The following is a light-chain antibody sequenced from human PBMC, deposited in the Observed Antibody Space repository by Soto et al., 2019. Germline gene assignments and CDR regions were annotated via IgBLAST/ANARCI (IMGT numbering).Light chain of an antibody. CDR1: QSVSSSY. CDR2: GAS. J-gene: IGKJ2*01. V-gene: IGKV3-20*01. Sequence: EIVLTQSPGTLSLSPGERATLSCRASQSVSSSYLAWYQQKPGQAPRLLIYGASSRATGIPDRFSGSGSGTGLTITIRRLEPEDFAVYYCQQYGSSPPYTFGQGTKLEIK. CDR3: QQYGSSPPYT.